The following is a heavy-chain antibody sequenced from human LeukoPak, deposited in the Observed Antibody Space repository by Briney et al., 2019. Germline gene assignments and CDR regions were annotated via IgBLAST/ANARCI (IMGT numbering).Heavy chain of an antibody. CDR3: ARVGSSGYLAY. Sequence: PGGSLRLSCAASGFTVSSNYMSWVRQAPGKGLEWVSVIYNGGSTYYADSVKGRFTISRDNSKNTLYLQMNSLRAEDTAVYYCARVGSSGYLAYWGQGTLVTVSS. V-gene: IGHV3-53*01. CDR2: IYNGGST. J-gene: IGHJ4*02. D-gene: IGHD3-22*01. CDR1: GFTVSSNY.